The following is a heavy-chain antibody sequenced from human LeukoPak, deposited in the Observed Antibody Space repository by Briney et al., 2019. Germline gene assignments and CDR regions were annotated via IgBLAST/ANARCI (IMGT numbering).Heavy chain of an antibody. CDR3: ARERITIFGVVTLGY. V-gene: IGHV1-69*13. CDR2: IIPIFGTA. CDR1: GGTFSSYA. Sequence: SVKVSCKASGGTFSSYAISWVRLAPGQGLERMGGIIPIFGTANYAQKFQGRVTITADESTSTAYMELSSLRSEDTAVYYCARERITIFGVVTLGYWGQGTLVTVSS. J-gene: IGHJ4*02. D-gene: IGHD3-3*01.